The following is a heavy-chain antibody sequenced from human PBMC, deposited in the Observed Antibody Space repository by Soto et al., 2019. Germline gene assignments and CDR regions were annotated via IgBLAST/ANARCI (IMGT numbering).Heavy chain of an antibody. Sequence: ASVKVSCKASGGTFSSYSISWGRQAPGQGLEWMGGIIPIFGTANYAQKFQGRVTITADKSTSTAYMELSSLRSEDTAVYYCARAIVGDYGPGDNWFDPWGQGTLVTVSS. CDR3: ARAIVGDYGPGDNWFDP. CDR2: IIPIFGTA. CDR1: GGTFSSYS. J-gene: IGHJ5*02. V-gene: IGHV1-69*06. D-gene: IGHD3-10*01.